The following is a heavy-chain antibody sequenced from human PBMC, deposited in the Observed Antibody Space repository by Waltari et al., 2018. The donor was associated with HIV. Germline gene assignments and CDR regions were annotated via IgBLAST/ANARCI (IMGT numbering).Heavy chain of an antibody. CDR3: ASFSGYGYYYYYTMDV. D-gene: IGHD5-12*01. CDR1: GFPFSSYA. CDR2: ISYDGSNK. Sequence: QVQLVESGGGVVQPGRSLGLSCAASGFPFSSYALPGVRQAPGKGLEWVAVISYDGSNKYYADSVKGRFTISRDNSKNTLYLQMNSLRAEDTAVYYCASFSGYGYYYYYTMDVWGQGTTVTVSS. J-gene: IGHJ6*02. V-gene: IGHV3-30*04.